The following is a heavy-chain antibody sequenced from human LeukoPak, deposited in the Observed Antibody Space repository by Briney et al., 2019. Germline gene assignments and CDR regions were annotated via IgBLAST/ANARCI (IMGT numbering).Heavy chain of an antibody. J-gene: IGHJ4*02. Sequence: PSGTLSLTCAVYGGSFSGYYWNWIRQPPGKGLEWIGEINHSGTTNYNPSLKSRVTISLDTSKNQFSLKLSSVTAADTALYFCARDRYNWNGEDYWGQGTPVTVSS. CDR2: INHSGTT. D-gene: IGHD1-20*01. CDR1: GGSFSGYY. V-gene: IGHV4-34*01. CDR3: ARDRYNWNGEDY.